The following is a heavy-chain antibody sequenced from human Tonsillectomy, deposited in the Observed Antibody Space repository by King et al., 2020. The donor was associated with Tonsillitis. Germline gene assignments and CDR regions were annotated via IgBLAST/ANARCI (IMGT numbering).Heavy chain of an antibody. J-gene: IGHJ5*02. CDR2: IYYSGST. Sequence: QLQESGPGLVKPSETLSLTCTVSGGSISSYYWSWIRQPPGKGLEWIGYIYYSGSTNYNPSLKSRVTISVDTPKNQFSLKLSSVTAADTAVYYCAKTRGTGEVYSWFDPWGQGTLVTVSS. V-gene: IGHV4-59*01. D-gene: IGHD7-27*01. CDR3: AKTRGTGEVYSWFDP. CDR1: GGSISSYY.